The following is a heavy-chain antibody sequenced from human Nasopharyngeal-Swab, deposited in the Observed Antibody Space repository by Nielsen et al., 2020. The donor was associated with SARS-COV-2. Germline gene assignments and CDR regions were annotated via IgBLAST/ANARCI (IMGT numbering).Heavy chain of an antibody. CDR2: ISSSGSTI. J-gene: IGHJ4*02. D-gene: IGHD3-3*01. V-gene: IGHV3-48*03. Sequence: WIRQPPGKGLEWVSYISSSGSTIYYADSVKGRFTISRDNAKNSLYLQMNSLRAEDTAVYYCARASLTIFGVVSPFDYWGQGTLVTVSS. CDR3: ARASLTIFGVVSPFDY.